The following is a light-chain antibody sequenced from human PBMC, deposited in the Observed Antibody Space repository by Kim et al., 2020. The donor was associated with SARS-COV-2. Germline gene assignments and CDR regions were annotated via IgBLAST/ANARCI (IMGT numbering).Light chain of an antibody. CDR3: QQSYSTLYS. CDR2: AAS. CDR1: KSISSY. J-gene: IGKJ2*03. Sequence: SASVGDRVTITCRASKSISSYLNWYQQKPGKAPKLLIYAASSLQSGVPSRFSGSGSGTEFTLTISSLQPEDFATYYCQQSYSTLYSFGQGTKLEI. V-gene: IGKV1-39*01.